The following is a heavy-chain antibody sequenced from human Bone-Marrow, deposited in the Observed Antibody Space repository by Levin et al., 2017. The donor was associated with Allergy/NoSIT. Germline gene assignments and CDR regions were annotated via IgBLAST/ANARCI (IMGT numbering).Heavy chain of an antibody. J-gene: IGHJ4*02. V-gene: IGHV3-7*01. D-gene: IGHD4-17*01. CDR1: GFTFSNYW. Sequence: GASVKVSCAASGFTFSNYWMSWGRQAPGKGLEWVANIKEDGSEKYYVDSVQGRFTISRDNAKNSLYLQMNRLRAEDTAVYYCGRDAEGDYQGLDQWGQGTLVTVSS. CDR3: GRDAEGDYQGLDQ. CDR2: IKEDGSEK.